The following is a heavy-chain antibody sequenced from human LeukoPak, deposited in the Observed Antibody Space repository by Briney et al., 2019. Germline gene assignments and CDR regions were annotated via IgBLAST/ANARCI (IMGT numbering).Heavy chain of an antibody. CDR3: ARDNGYSYGYSYYYYGMDV. CDR1: GFTFSSYA. Sequence: GGSLRLSCAASGFTFSSYAMHWVRQAPGKGLEWVAVISYDGSNKYCADSVKGRFTISRDNSKNTLYLQMNSLRAEDTAVYYCARDNGYSYGYSYYYYGMDVWGQGTTVTVSS. J-gene: IGHJ6*02. D-gene: IGHD5-18*01. CDR2: ISYDGSNK. V-gene: IGHV3-30-3*01.